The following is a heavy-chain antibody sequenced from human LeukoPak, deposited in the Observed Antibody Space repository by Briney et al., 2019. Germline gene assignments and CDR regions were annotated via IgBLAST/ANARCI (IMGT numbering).Heavy chain of an antibody. CDR3: ANQRSGYDGVVYYFDY. J-gene: IGHJ4*02. CDR1: GGTFSSYA. V-gene: IGHV1-69*13. CDR2: IIPIIGTA. D-gene: IGHD5-12*01. Sequence: SVKVSCKASGGTFSSYAISWVRQAPGQGLEWMGGIIPIIGTANYAQKFQGRVTITADESTSTAYMELSSLRSEDTAVYYCANQRSGYDGVVYYFDYWGQGTLVTVSS.